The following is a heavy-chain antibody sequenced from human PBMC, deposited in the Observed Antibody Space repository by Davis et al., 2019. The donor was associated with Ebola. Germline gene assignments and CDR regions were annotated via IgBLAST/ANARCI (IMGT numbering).Heavy chain of an antibody. V-gene: IGHV3-73*01. CDR2: IRSKANSYAT. CDR1: GFTFSGSA. J-gene: IGHJ4*02. D-gene: IGHD6-19*01. Sequence: GGSLRLSCAASGFTFSGSAMHWVHQASGKGLEWVGRIRSKANSYATAYAASVKGRFTISRDDSKNTAYLQMNSLKTEDTAVYYCTATLYSSGRQGLDYWGQGTLVTVSS. CDR3: TATLYSSGRQGLDY.